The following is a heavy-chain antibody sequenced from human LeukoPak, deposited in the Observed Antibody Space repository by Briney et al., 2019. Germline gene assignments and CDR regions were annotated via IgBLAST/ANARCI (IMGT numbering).Heavy chain of an antibody. CDR1: GGSFSGYY. CDR3: ARGRGRFDP. D-gene: IGHD3-10*01. V-gene: IGHV4-34*01. Sequence: PSETLSLTCAVYGGSFSGYYWSWIRQPPGKGLEWIGEINHSGSTNYNPSLKSRVTISVDTSKNQFSLKLSSVTAAGTAVYYCARGRGRFDPWGQGTLVTVSS. J-gene: IGHJ5*02. CDR2: INHSGST.